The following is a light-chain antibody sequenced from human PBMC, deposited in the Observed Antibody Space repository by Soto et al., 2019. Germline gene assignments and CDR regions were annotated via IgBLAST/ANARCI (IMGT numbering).Light chain of an antibody. CDR2: YDR. V-gene: IGLV3-21*04. Sequence: SYELTQPPSVSLAPGETASIACGGDNIGRKSVHWYQQKQGHAPVVVMYYDRDRPSGIPERFSGSNSGNTATLTISWVEAGDEADYYCQVYDSSSDHFVFGTGTKVTVL. CDR1: NIGRKS. CDR3: QVYDSSSDHFV. J-gene: IGLJ1*01.